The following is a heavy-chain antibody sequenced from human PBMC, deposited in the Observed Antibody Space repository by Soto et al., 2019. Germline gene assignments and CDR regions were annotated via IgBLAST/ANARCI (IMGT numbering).Heavy chain of an antibody. Sequence: SETLSLTCTVSGGSISSYYWSWIRQPPGKGLEWIGYIYYSGSTDYNPSLKSRLTISVDTSKNQFSLKLSSVTAADTAVYYCARGGSYPVYWGQGTRVTVSS. CDR1: GGSISSYY. CDR3: ARGGSYPVY. D-gene: IGHD2-15*01. CDR2: IYYSGST. V-gene: IGHV4-59*08. J-gene: IGHJ4*02.